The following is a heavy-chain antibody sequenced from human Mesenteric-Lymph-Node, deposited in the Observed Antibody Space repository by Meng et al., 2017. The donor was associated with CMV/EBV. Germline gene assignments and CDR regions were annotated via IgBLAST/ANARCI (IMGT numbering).Heavy chain of an antibody. D-gene: IGHD4-17*01. CDR3: ARVSTVTRDFDD. V-gene: IGHV1-2*02. Sequence: ASVKVSCKASGYTFTAYYMHWARQAPGQGLEWMGWINPNSGGTKYVQKFQGRVTMTMDRSISTAYMELSSLSSDDTAVYYCARVSTVTRDFDDWGQGTLVTVSS. J-gene: IGHJ4*02. CDR1: GYTFTAYY. CDR2: INPNSGGT.